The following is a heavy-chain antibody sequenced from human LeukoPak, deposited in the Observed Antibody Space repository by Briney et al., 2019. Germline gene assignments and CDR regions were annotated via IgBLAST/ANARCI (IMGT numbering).Heavy chain of an antibody. V-gene: IGHV3-21*01. CDR2: INILSNYI. CDR1: RFTFSSYS. Sequence: GGSLRLSCAASRFTFSSYSMNWVRQAPGKGLEWVSSINILSNYIYYADSVKGRFTISRDNAKNSLYLQMNSLRAEDTAVYYCARDSHSSSWYSEFDYWGRGTLVTVSS. D-gene: IGHD6-13*01. CDR3: ARDSHSSSWYSEFDY. J-gene: IGHJ4*02.